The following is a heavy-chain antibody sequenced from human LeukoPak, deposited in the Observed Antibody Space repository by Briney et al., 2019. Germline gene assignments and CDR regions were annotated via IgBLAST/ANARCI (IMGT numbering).Heavy chain of an antibody. Sequence: ASVEVSCKASGYTFTSYGISWVRQAPGQGLEWMGWISACNGNTNYAQKLQGRVTMTTDTSTSAAYMELRSLGSDDTAVYYCAREPYGDPLDYWGQGTLVTVSS. CDR2: ISACNGNT. V-gene: IGHV1-18*01. CDR3: AREPYGDPLDY. CDR1: GYTFTSYG. J-gene: IGHJ4*02. D-gene: IGHD4-17*01.